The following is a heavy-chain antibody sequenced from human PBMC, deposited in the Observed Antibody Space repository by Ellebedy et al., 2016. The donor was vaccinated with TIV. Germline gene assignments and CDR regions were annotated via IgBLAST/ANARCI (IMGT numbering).Heavy chain of an antibody. CDR3: ARDSDLSFDY. CDR1: GFIFGDYS. D-gene: IGHD3-9*01. CDR2: IRGSAGPS. J-gene: IGHJ4*02. Sequence: PGGSLRLSCAASGFIFGDYSMNWVRQAPGKGLEWIAYIRGSAGPSFYPDSVKGRFTISRDNAKNSLYLQMNSLRAEDTAVYYCARDSDLSFDYWGQGTLVTVSS. V-gene: IGHV3-48*04.